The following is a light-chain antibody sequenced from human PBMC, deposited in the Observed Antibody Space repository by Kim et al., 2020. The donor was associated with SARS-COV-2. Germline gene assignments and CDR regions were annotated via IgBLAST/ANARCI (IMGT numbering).Light chain of an antibody. CDR1: ESVSSY. J-gene: IGKJ5*01. CDR3: QRSSSWPP. CDR2: DAS. Sequence: EIVLTQSPATLSLSPGERATLSCRASESVSSYLAWYQQKPGQAPRLLIYDASNRATDIPARFSGSGSGTDFTLTISSLEPEDFAIYYCQRSSSWPPFGQGTRLEIK. V-gene: IGKV3-11*01.